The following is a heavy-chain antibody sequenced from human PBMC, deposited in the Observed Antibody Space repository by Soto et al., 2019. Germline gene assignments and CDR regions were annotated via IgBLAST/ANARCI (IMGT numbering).Heavy chain of an antibody. CDR1: GFTVSSNY. CDR2: IYSGGST. Sequence: GGSLRLSCAASGFTVSSNYMSWVRQAPGKGLEWVSVIYSGGSTYYAESVKGRFTISSDNSKNTLYFKMNSLRAEDTAVYYGAREKGEDCSGGSCYSHYFDYWGQGTLVTVSS. J-gene: IGHJ4*02. D-gene: IGHD2-15*01. V-gene: IGHV3-53*01. CDR3: AREKGEDCSGGSCYSHYFDY.